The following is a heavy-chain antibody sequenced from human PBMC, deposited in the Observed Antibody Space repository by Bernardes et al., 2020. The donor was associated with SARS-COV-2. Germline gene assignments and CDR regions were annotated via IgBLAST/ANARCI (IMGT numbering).Heavy chain of an antibody. J-gene: IGHJ3*01. V-gene: IGHV1-18*04. CDR2: ISPYNGKT. CDR3: ARTEWPDCISTSCYVSDSFDG. D-gene: IGHD2-2*01. CDR1: GYNFGMFG. Sequence: ASWKVPCKTSGYNFGMFGFTWVRQAPGQGLEWMGWISPYNGKTQFARKFQGRVSLTADAGTTTGYMELRGLTSDDTAVYYCARTEWPDCISTSCYVSDSFDGEGKGKIVVVS.